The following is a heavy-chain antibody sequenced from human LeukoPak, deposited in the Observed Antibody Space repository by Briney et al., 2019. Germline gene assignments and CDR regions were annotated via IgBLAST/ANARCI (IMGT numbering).Heavy chain of an antibody. CDR3: ARDYSGSRAY. J-gene: IGHJ4*02. D-gene: IGHD6-19*01. CDR1: DDSISHYY. V-gene: IGHV4-38-2*02. CDR2: IYHSGST. Sequence: SETLSLTCTVSDDSISHYYWGWIRQPPGKGLEWIGSIYHSGSTYYNPSLKSRVTISVDTSKNQFSLKLSSVTAADTAVYYCARDYSGSRAYWGQGTLVTVSS.